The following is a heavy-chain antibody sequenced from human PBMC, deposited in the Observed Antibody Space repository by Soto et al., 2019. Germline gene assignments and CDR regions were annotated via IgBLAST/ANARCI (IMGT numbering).Heavy chain of an antibody. D-gene: IGHD4-4*01. Sequence: GGSLRLSCAASGFTFSDCYMSWVRQAPEKGLEWVSHISSSNSYTNYADSVKGRFTISRDNAKNSLYLQMNSLRVEDTAVYYCARDSYSENDFVDYWGQGTLVTVSS. CDR3: ARDSYSENDFVDY. CDR1: GFTFSDCY. CDR2: ISSSNSYT. J-gene: IGHJ4*02. V-gene: IGHV3-11*06.